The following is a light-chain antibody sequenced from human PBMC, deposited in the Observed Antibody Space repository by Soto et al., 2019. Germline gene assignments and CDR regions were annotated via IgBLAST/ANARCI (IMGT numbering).Light chain of an antibody. V-gene: IGKV1-33*01. CDR1: QNIKNY. CDR2: DAS. CDR3: QQYENLPT. Sequence: DIQMTQSPSSLSASVGDRVTINFQASQNIKNYLNWYQQKPGRAPKLLIYDASNLEAGVPSRFRGSGSGTDFTFTISRLQPEDIATYYCQQYENLPTFGQGTRLEIK. J-gene: IGKJ5*01.